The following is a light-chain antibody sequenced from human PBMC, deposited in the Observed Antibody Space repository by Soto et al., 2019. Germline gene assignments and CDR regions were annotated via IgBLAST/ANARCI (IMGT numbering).Light chain of an antibody. V-gene: IGKV3-11*01. CDR2: DAY. J-gene: IGKJ5*01. CDR3: QQRHVWPIT. CDR1: QSFRGL. Sequence: EVVLTQSPVTLSLSPGEIATLSCRASQSFRGLLAWYQQKPGQAPRLLIYDAYNRATGIPPRFSGSGSGTDFTLTISSLEPEDSAVYYFQQRHVWPITFGQGTRLEIK.